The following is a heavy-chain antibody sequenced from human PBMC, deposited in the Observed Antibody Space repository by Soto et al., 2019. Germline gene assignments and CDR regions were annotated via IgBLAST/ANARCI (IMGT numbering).Heavy chain of an antibody. D-gene: IGHD2-15*01. Sequence: LSLTCAVSGGSIRSSNWWSWVRQPPGKGLEWIGEIYHSGSTNYNPSLKSRVTISVDKSKNQFSLKLSSVTAADTAVYYCARRRELNCRGGSCYSGYYYYGMDVWGQGTTVTVSS. CDR3: ARRRELNCRGGSCYSGYYYYGMDV. J-gene: IGHJ6*02. V-gene: IGHV4-4*02. CDR2: IYHSGST. CDR1: GGSIRSSNW.